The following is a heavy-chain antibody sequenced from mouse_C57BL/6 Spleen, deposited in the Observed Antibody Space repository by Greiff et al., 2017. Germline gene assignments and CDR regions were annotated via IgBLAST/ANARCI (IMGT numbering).Heavy chain of an antibody. Sequence: QVQLQQPGTELVKPGASVKLSCKASGYTFTCYWMHWVKQSPGQGLEWIGHINPSNGGTNYHDKFKSKATLSVDKSTSTAYMQLSSLTSEDSAVYYCANTTVPHYWGQGTTLTVSS. D-gene: IGHD1-1*01. CDR1: GYTFTCYW. CDR3: ANTTVPHY. J-gene: IGHJ2*01. CDR2: INPSNGGT. V-gene: IGHV1-53*01.